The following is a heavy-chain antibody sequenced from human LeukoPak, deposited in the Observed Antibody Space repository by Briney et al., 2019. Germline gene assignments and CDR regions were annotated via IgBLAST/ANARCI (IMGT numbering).Heavy chain of an antibody. CDR2: IYYSGST. D-gene: IGHD3-3*01. J-gene: IGHJ6*02. V-gene: IGHV4-59*08. CDR1: GASISNYY. Sequence: PSETLSLTCNVSGASISNYYWSWIRQTPGKGLEWIGFIYYSGSTDYNPSPKSRGTMSVDTSKNQFSLKLSSVTAADTAVYYCARQGDFWSGYGLYYYYGMDVWGQGTTVTVSS. CDR3: ARQGDFWSGYGLYYYYGMDV.